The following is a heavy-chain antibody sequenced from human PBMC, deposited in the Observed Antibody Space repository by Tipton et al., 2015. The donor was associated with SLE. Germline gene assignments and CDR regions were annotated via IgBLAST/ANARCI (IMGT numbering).Heavy chain of an antibody. D-gene: IGHD3-22*01. CDR2: INHSGST. J-gene: IGHJ4*02. V-gene: IGHV4-34*01. CDR3: ARSRIYDGSVDYYGFFDY. CDR1: GGSFSGYY. Sequence: LRLSCAVYGGSFSGYYWSWIRQPPGKGLEWIGEINHSGSTNYKPSLRSRVTISVDTSKNQFSLNLSPVTAADTAVYYCARSRIYDGSVDYYGFFDYWGQGTLVTVSS.